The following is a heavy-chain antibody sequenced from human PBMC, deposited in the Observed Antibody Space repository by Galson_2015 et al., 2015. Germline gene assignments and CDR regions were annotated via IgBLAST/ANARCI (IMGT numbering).Heavy chain of an antibody. D-gene: IGHD2-15*01. CDR1: GFTFSSYA. CDR3: TTDPMTIVVVVAATPYDAFDI. Sequence: SLRLSCAASGFTFSSYAMHWVRQAPGKGLEWVAVISYDGSNKYYADSVKGRFTISRDNSKNTLYLQMNSLKTEDTAVYYCTTDPMTIVVVVAATPYDAFDIWGQGTIVTVSS. J-gene: IGHJ3*02. CDR2: ISYDGSNK. V-gene: IGHV3-30*07.